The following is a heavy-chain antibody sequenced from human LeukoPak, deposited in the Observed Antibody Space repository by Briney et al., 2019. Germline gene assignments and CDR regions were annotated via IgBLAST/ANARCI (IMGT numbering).Heavy chain of an antibody. D-gene: IGHD4-11*01. CDR1: GGSISSGGYS. Sequence: SETLSLTCAASGGSISSGGYSWSWIRQPPGKGLEWIGYIYYSGSTYYNPSLKSRVTISVDTSKNQFSLKLSSVTAADTAVYYCARGSYSVTTYNWFDPWGQGTLVTVSS. CDR3: ARGSYSVTTYNWFDP. V-gene: IGHV4-30-4*07. CDR2: IYYSGST. J-gene: IGHJ5*02.